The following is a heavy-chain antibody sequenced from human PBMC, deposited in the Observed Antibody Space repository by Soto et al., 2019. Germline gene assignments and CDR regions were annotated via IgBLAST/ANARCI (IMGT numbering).Heavy chain of an antibody. CDR2: ISYDGSNK. D-gene: IGHD4-17*01. CDR1: GFTFSSYG. Sequence: GSLRLSCAASGFTFSSYGMHWVRQAPGKGLEWVAVISYDGSNKYYADSVKGRFTISRDNSKNTLYLQMNSLRAEDTAVYYCAKDSPFHDYGGNEPLGYWGQGTLVTVSS. J-gene: IGHJ4*02. CDR3: AKDSPFHDYGGNEPLGY. V-gene: IGHV3-30*18.